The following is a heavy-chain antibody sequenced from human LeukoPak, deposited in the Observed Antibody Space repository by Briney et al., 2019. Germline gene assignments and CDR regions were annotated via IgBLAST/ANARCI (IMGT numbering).Heavy chain of an antibody. Sequence: ASVKVSCKASGGTFSSYSISWVRQAPGQGLEWMGWISTYNDHTNYAQKLQDRVTMTTDRSTGTAYLELTSLRSADTAVYYCARERRYSGTHALEFWGQGTLVTVSS. CDR3: ARERRYSGTHALEF. J-gene: IGHJ4*02. CDR1: GGTFSSYS. CDR2: ISTYNDHT. V-gene: IGHV1-18*01. D-gene: IGHD1-26*01.